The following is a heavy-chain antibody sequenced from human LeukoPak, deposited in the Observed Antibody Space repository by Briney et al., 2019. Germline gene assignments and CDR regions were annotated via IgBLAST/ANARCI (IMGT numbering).Heavy chain of an antibody. CDR3: ARQSTVTKGVGYYYYYMDV. Sequence: PSETLSLTCAVYVGSFSGYYWSWIRQPPGKGLEWIGEINHSGSTNYNPSLKSRVTISVDTSKNQFSLKLSSVTAADTAVYYCARQSTVTKGVGYYYYYMDVWGKGTTVTVSS. J-gene: IGHJ6*03. D-gene: IGHD4-17*01. CDR2: INHSGST. CDR1: VGSFSGYY. V-gene: IGHV4-34*01.